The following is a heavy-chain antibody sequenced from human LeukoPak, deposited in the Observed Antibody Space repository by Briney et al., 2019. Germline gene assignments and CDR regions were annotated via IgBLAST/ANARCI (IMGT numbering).Heavy chain of an antibody. V-gene: IGHV1-46*01. CDR1: GYTFTSYY. J-gene: IGHJ3*01. D-gene: IGHD3-10*01. CDR3: ARQAREHSSYYGAPFDF. Sequence: ASVKVSCKPSGYTFTSYYMHWVRQAPGQGLEWMGIINPSGGSTSYAQNFQGRVAMTRDTSASTVYMELRSLRSEDTAVYYCARQAREHSSYYGAPFDFWGQGTMVTVSS. CDR2: INPSGGST.